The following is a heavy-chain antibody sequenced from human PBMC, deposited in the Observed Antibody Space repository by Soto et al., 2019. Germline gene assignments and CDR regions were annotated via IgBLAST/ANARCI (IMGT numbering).Heavy chain of an antibody. V-gene: IGHV4-28*01. J-gene: IGHJ4*02. CDR3: ARREIQGPIDY. D-gene: IGHD1-26*01. CDR1: GYSISSSNW. CDR2: IYYSGTT. Sequence: SETLALTCAVSGYSISSSNWWGWIRQPPGKGREWIGYIYYSGTTYYNPSLKSRVTMSVDTSKNQSSLKLTSVTAVDTAVYYCARREIQGPIDYWGQGTLVTVSS.